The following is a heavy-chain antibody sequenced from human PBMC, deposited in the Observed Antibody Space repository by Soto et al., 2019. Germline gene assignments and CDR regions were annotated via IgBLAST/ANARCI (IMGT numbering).Heavy chain of an antibody. D-gene: IGHD3-10*01. CDR3: ARVPDKSGSKEGDFDY. J-gene: IGHJ4*02. V-gene: IGHV3-30-3*01. CDR2: ISYDGDNK. CDR1: GFNLVNYA. Sequence: QVQLVESGGGVVQPGTSLRLSCTASGFNLVNYAMHWVRQAPGKGLEWVAVISYDGDNKYYADSVKGRFTVSRDNSKNTLYLQLNSLTVEDTARYYCARVPDKSGSKEGDFDYWGQGTLDSVSS.